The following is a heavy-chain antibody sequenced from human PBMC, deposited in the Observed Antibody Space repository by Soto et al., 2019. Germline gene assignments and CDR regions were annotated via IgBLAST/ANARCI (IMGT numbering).Heavy chain of an antibody. CDR3: ARWPRTTTHDAFDI. D-gene: IGHD4-17*01. CDR1: GFTFSDYY. V-gene: IGHV3-11*06. J-gene: IGHJ3*02. CDR2: ISSSSYT. Sequence: PGGSLRLSCAASGFTFSDYYMSWIRQAPGKGLEWVSYISSSSYTNYADSVKGRFTISRDNAKNSLYLQMNSLRAEDTAVYYCARWPRTTTHDAFDIWGQGTMVTVSS.